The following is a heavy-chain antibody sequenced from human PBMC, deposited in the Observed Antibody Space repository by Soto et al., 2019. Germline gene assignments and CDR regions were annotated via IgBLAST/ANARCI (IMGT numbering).Heavy chain of an antibody. CDR2: INPSGGSA. CDR1: GYTFSSYC. V-gene: IGHV1-46*01. D-gene: IGHD3-22*01. Sequence: AASVKVSCKASGYTFSSYCMHWVRQAPGQGLEWMGVINPSGGSATYAQKFQGRVTMTRDTSTSTVYMELRSLRSDDTAVYYCARDPPYDSSGYYYKVLDYWGQGTLVTVSS. CDR3: ARDPPYDSSGYYYKVLDY. J-gene: IGHJ4*02.